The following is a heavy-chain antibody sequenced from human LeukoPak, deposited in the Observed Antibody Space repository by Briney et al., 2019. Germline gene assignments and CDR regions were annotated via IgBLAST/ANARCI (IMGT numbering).Heavy chain of an antibody. CDR1: GFIFTRYG. CDR2: ISVYNDST. V-gene: IGHV1-18*01. CDR3: ERRTFDSSGYAFGHPTETFYFDF. Sequence: ASVKVSCKAFGFIFTRYGINWVRQAPGQGLEWVGWISVYNDSTNYAQKLQGGLSFTTDPSTNTACIELRSVAADDTAIYYFERRTFDSSGYAFGHPTETFYFDFWGQGNLVTGSS. D-gene: IGHD3-22*01. J-gene: IGHJ4*02.